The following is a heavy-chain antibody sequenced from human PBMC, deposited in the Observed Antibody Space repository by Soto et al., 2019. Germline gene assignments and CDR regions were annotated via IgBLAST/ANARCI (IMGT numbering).Heavy chain of an antibody. CDR1: GGSISSGGYY. V-gene: IGHV4-31*03. CDR2: IYYIGST. J-gene: IGHJ5*02. CDR3: ARSVFP. Sequence: QVQLQESGPGLVKPSQTLSLTCTVSGGSISSGGYYWNWIRQHPGKVLEWIGYIYYIGSTYYNPSLKSRFTISLDTSKNQSSLRLSSVTAADTAVYYCARSVFPWCQGTLVTVSS.